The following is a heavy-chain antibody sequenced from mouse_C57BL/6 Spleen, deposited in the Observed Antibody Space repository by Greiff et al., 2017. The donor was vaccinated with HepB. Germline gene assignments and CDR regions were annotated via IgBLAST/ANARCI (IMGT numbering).Heavy chain of an antibody. CDR3: ARCGTGYAMDY. D-gene: IGHD3-3*01. CDR1: GYTFTNYW. Sequence: VKLVESGAELVRPGTSVKMSCKASGYTFTNYWIGWAKQRPGHGLEWIGDIYPGGGYTNYNEKFKGKATLTADKSSSTAYMQFSSLTSEDSAIYYCARCGTGYAMDYWGQGTSVTVSS. J-gene: IGHJ4*01. V-gene: IGHV1-63*01. CDR2: IYPGGGYT.